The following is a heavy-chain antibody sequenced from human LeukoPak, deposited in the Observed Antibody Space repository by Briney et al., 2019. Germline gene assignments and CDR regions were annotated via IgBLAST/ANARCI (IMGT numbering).Heavy chain of an antibody. J-gene: IGHJ4*02. D-gene: IGHD5-12*01. Sequence: GGSLRLSCVASGFTFRSYWMCWVRQAPGKGLEWVANINQGGSVQYYMDSVKGRFTISRDDAKNSLYAQMNSLRDEDTAVYYCARVEYSGWNLEYWGQGTLVTVSS. V-gene: IGHV3-7*01. CDR3: ARVEYSGWNLEY. CDR1: GFTFRSYW. CDR2: INQGGSVQ.